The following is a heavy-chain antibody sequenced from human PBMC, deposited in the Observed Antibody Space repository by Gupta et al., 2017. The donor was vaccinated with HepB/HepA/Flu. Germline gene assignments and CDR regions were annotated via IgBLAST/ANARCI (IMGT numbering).Heavy chain of an antibody. CDR2: IWYDGSNK. D-gene: IGHD3-3*01. Sequence: QVQLVESGGGVVQPGRSLGLSCVASGFTLSSYGMRWFRQAHGEGLEWVAVIWYDGSNKYYADSVKGRFTISRDNAKNTLYLQMNSLRAEDTAVYYCARDLFFGDYDFWVAYGMDVWGQGTTVTVSS. CDR3: ARDLFFGDYDFWVAYGMDV. J-gene: IGHJ6*02. V-gene: IGHV3-33*01. CDR1: GFTLSSYG.